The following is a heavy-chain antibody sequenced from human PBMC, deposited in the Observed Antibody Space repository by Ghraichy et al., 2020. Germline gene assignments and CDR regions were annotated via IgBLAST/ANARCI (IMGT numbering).Heavy chain of an antibody. CDR2: VKSKTDGGSR. D-gene: IGHD1-7*01. V-gene: IGHV3-15*01. CDR1: GLAFSKAW. Sequence: GGSLRLSCTTSGLAFSKAWMTWVRQAPGKGLEWVGRVKSKTDGGSRDYAAPVKGRFSISRDDSKNTMYLQMNSLRTEDTAVYYCSAGTGTSDSDHWGQGTLVTVSS. CDR3: SAGTGTSDSDH. J-gene: IGHJ4*02.